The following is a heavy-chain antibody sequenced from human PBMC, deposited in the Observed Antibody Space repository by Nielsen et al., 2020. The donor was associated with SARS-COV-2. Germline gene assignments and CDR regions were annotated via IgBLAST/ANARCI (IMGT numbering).Heavy chain of an antibody. D-gene: IGHD3-22*01. CDR3: ARAPITMIVVVNAFDI. V-gene: IGHV1-24*01. J-gene: IGHJ3*02. CDR1: GYTLTELS. Sequence: ASVKVSCKVSGYTLTELSMHWVRQAPGKGLEWMGGFDPEDGETIYAQKFQGRVTMTEDTSTDTAYMELSSLRSEDTAVYYCARAPITMIVVVNAFDIWGQGTMVTVSS. CDR2: FDPEDGET.